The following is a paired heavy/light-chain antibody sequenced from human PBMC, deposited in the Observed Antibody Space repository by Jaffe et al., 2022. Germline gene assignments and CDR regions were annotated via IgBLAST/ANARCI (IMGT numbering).Heavy chain of an antibody. CDR1: GGTFSSYA. Sequence: QVQLVQSGAEVKKPGSSVKVSCKASGGTFSSYAISWVRQAPGQGLEWMGGIIPIFGTANYAQKFQGRVTITTDESTSTAYMELSSLRSEDTAVYYCARWGGGGNQLDPPLYYYMDVWGKGTTVTVSS. J-gene: IGHJ6*03. D-gene: IGHD2-15*01. V-gene: IGHV1-69*05. CDR2: IIPIFGTA. CDR3: ARWGGGGNQLDPPLYYYMDV.
Light chain of an antibody. CDR2: GAS. CDR1: QSVSSN. Sequence: EIVMTQSPATLSVSPGERATLSCRASQSVSSNLAWYQQKPGQAPRLLIYGASTRATGIPARFSGSGSGTEFTLTISSLQSEDFAVYYCQQYNNWPPSLTFGGGTKVEIK. CDR3: QQYNNWPPSLT. J-gene: IGKJ4*01. V-gene: IGKV3-15*01.